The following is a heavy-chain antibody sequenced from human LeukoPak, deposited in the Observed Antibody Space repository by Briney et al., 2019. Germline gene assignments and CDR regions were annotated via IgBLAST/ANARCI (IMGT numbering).Heavy chain of an antibody. CDR2: INTNTGNP. J-gene: IGHJ4*02. V-gene: IGHV7-4-1*02. CDR1: GYTFTTHA. Sequence: ASVKVSCKASGYTFTTHAINWVRQAPGQGLEWMGWINTNTGNPTYVQGFTGRFVFSLDTSVSTAYMQISSLKAEDTAVYYCTREHYGGRLAHFDYWGQGTLVTVSS. D-gene: IGHD4-23*01. CDR3: TREHYGGRLAHFDY.